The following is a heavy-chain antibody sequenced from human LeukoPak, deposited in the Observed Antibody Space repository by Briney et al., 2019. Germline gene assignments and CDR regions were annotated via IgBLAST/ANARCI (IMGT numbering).Heavy chain of an antibody. J-gene: IGHJ6*03. CDR2: INWNGGST. V-gene: IGHV3-20*04. CDR1: GFTFDDYG. CDR3: ARDSSAESRRWLQRYYYYMDV. Sequence: GGSLRLSCAASGFTFDDYGMSWVRQAPGKGLEWVSGINWNGGSTGYADSVKGRFTISRDNAKNSLYLQMNSLRAEDTAVYYCARDSSAESRRWLQRYYYYMDVWGKGTTVTISS. D-gene: IGHD5-24*01.